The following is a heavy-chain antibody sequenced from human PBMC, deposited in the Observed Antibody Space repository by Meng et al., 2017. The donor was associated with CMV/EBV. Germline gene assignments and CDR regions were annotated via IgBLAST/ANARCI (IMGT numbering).Heavy chain of an antibody. Sequence: SETLSLTCTVSGGSISSYYWSWIRQPPGKGLEWIGYIHYSGSTNYNPSLKSRVTISVDTPQNQFSLKLSSVTAADTAVYYCARDMTGFDYWGQGTLVTVSS. CDR1: GGSISSYY. V-gene: IGHV4-59*01. CDR3: ARDMTGFDY. D-gene: IGHD1-14*01. J-gene: IGHJ4*02. CDR2: IHYSGST.